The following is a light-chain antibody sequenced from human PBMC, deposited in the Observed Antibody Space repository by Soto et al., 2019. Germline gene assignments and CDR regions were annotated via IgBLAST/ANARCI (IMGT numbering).Light chain of an antibody. V-gene: IGKV3-20*01. CDR1: QSVGSTY. J-gene: IGKJ5*01. CDR3: QLYGSSIT. Sequence: EIVLTQSPGTLSLSPGERATLSCRASQSVGSTYLAWYQQKPGQTPRLLIYGASSRATGIPDRFSGSGSGTDFTLTISRLEPEHFAVYYCQLYGSSITFGQGTRLEIK. CDR2: GAS.